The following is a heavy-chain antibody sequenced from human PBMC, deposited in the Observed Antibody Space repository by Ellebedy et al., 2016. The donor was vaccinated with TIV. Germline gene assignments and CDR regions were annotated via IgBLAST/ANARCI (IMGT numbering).Heavy chain of an antibody. CDR1: GGSLSGYY. V-gene: IGHV4-34*01. CDR3: ERGRPAVVGALNYGLDV. Sequence: MPSETLSLTCAVSGGSLSGYYWSWIRQPPGKGLEWIGEIVHTGATNYNPSLKSRVSISQDTSKSQFSLQLSSVAAADTAVYYCERGRPAVVGALNYGLDVWGQGTTVTVSS. D-gene: IGHD6-19*01. J-gene: IGHJ6*02. CDR2: IVHTGAT.